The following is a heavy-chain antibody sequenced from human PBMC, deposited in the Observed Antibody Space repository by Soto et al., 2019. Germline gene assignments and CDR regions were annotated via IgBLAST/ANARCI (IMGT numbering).Heavy chain of an antibody. Sequence: QVQLVESGGGVVQPGRSLRLSCAASGFTFSSYGMHWVRQAPGKGLEWVAVIWYDGSNKYYADSVKGRFTISRDNSKNTLYLQMNSLGAEDRAVYYCARARWEPNVGGDAFDIWGQGTMVTVSS. CDR3: ARARWEPNVGGDAFDI. D-gene: IGHD1-26*01. CDR1: GFTFSSYG. V-gene: IGHV3-33*01. J-gene: IGHJ3*02. CDR2: IWYDGSNK.